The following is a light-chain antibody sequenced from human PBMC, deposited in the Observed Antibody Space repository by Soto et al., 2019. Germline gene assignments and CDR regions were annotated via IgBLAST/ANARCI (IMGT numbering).Light chain of an antibody. Sequence: VLTQSPATLSLSPGERATLSCRASQSVSSNLAWYQQKPGQAPRLLIYDASNRATGIPARFSGSGSGTDFTLTISGLQPEDFAVLYCQQRSNWPLTFGGGTKVEIK. CDR1: QSVSSN. CDR2: DAS. V-gene: IGKV3-11*01. CDR3: QQRSNWPLT. J-gene: IGKJ4*01.